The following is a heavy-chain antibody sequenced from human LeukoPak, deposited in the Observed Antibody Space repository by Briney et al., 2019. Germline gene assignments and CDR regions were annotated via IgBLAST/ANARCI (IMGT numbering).Heavy chain of an antibody. CDR2: INPNSGGT. V-gene: IGHV1-2*06. D-gene: IGHD3-3*01. J-gene: IGHJ4*02. CDR3: ARADFWSGEFDY. Sequence: GASVTVSCKASGYTFTGYYMHWVRQAPGQGLEWMGRINPNSGGTNYAQKFQGRVTMTRDTSISTAYMELSRLRSDDTAVYYCARADFWSGEFDYWGQGTLVTVSS. CDR1: GYTFTGYY.